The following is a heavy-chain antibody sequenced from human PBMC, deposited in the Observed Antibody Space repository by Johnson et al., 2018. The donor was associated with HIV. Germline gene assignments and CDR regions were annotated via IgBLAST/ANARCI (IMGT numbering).Heavy chain of an antibody. Sequence: VQLVESGGGLVQPGGSLRLSCAASGFTFDNYWMTWVRQAPGMGLEWVANIKQDGSEKYYVVSVEGRFTISRGNSKNTLYLHMNSLRAEDTAVYYCARVPITMGQGVTLGAFDIWGQGTMVTVSS. CDR1: GFTFDNYW. D-gene: IGHD3-10*01. V-gene: IGHV3-7*01. CDR3: ARVPITMGQGVTLGAFDI. CDR2: IKQDGSEK. J-gene: IGHJ3*02.